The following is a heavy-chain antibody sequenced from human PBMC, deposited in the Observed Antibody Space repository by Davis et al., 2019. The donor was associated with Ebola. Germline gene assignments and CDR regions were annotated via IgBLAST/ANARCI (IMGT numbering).Heavy chain of an antibody. Sequence: PGGSLRLSCAASGFTFSSYWMSWVRQAPGKGLEWVGRIKSKTDGGTTDYAAPVKGRFTISRDDSENTLYLQMNSLKTEDAAVYYCTTAGFRSSRSEYWGQGTLVTVSS. D-gene: IGHD6-13*01. J-gene: IGHJ4*02. CDR3: TTAGFRSSRSEY. CDR1: GFTFSSYW. CDR2: IKSKTDGGTT. V-gene: IGHV3-15*01.